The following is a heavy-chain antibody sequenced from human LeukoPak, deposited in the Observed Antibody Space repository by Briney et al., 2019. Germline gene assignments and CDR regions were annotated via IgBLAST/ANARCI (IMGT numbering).Heavy chain of an antibody. V-gene: IGHV4-59*11. J-gene: IGHJ5*02. D-gene: IGHD2-2*01. CDR2: IYYSGST. CDR3: ARDRCSSTSCHESLNWFDP. Sequence: KPSETLSLTCTVSGASISPLYWSWIRQPPGKGLEWIGYIYYSGSTNYNPSLKSRVTISVDTSKNQFSLKLSSVTAADTAVYYCARDRCSSTSCHESLNWFDPWGQGTLVTVSS. CDR1: GASISPLY.